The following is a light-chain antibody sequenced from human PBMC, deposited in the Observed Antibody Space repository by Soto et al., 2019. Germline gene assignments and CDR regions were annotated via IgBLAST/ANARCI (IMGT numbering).Light chain of an antibody. J-gene: IGKJ4*01. CDR1: QSVSSN. CDR3: QQYKQWPVA. CDR2: GAS. V-gene: IGKV3-15*01. Sequence: EIVMTQSPATLSVSPGERATLSFRASQSVSSNLAWYQQKPGQAPRLLIYGASTRATGIPARFSGSGSATQFTLTISSLQSEDFGFYYCQQYKQWPVAFGGGTKVDIK.